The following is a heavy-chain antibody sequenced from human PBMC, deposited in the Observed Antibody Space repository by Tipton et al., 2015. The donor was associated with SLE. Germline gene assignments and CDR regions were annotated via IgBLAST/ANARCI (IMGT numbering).Heavy chain of an antibody. V-gene: IGHV4-4*07. CDR2: VHTSGST. CDR3: ARHYCTASSCPDTFDI. D-gene: IGHD2-8*01. J-gene: IGHJ3*02. CDR1: GSSISNYY. Sequence: TLSLTCTVSGSSISNYYWSWIRQPAGKGLEWIGRVHTSGSTSYNPSLQSRLTMSLDTSNNQLYLRLSSVTAADTAVYYCARHYCTASSCPDTFDIWGQGTTATVSS.